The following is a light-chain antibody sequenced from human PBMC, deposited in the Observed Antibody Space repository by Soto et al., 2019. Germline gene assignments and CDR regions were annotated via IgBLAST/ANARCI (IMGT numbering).Light chain of an antibody. CDR3: QQYNTWPLTWT. CDR1: ESISNN. Sequence: EIVLTQSPATLSLSPGERATLSCRASESISNNLAWYQQKFGQAPRLLIYGASSRAIGIPDRFNGSESGTDFTLTISSLPFEDFAVYYCQQYNTWPLTWTFGQGTKVEIK. CDR2: GAS. V-gene: IGKV3D-15*01. J-gene: IGKJ1*01.